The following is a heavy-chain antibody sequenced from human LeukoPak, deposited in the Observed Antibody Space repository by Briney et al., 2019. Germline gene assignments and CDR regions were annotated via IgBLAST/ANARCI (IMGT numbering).Heavy chain of an antibody. CDR3: ARRGSIAAAGNDY. V-gene: IGHV5-51*01. J-gene: IGHJ4*02. D-gene: IGHD6-13*01. CDR2: IYPGDSDT. Sequence: GESLKISCQGSGYSFTSYWIGWVRQMPGKGLEWMGIIYPGDSDTRYSPSFQGQVTISADKSISTAYLQWSSLKASDAAMYYCARRGSIAAAGNDYWGQGTLVTVSS. CDR1: GYSFTSYW.